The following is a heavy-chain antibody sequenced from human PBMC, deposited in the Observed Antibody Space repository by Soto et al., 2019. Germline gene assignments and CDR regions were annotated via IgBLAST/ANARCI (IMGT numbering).Heavy chain of an antibody. CDR2: ISAYDGNT. Sequence: QAQLVQSGAEVKKPGASVKVSCKASGYTFTSYGINWVRQAPGQGLEWLGWISAYDGNTKYAQSVLGRFSMTTDTSTKTAYMELRSLRSDDTAMYYCARGGYYDSSGSRNYYYYGMNVWGQGTMVSVSS. V-gene: IGHV1-18*04. J-gene: IGHJ6*02. D-gene: IGHD3-22*01. CDR3: ARGGYYDSSGSRNYYYYGMNV. CDR1: GYTFTSYG.